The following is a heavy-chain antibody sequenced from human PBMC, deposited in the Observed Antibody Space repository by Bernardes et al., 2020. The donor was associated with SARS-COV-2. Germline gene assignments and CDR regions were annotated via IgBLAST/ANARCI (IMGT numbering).Heavy chain of an antibody. Sequence: SETLSPTCTVCGGSVSSSSYYWVWLRQPPGKGLEWFGSIYYTGSTYYSPSLKSRVTISVDTSKNQFSLRLSSVTAADTALYYCARHRGFSHPSPVDYWGQGTLVTVSS. D-gene: IGHD3-10*01. CDR2: IYYTGST. CDR1: GGSVSSSSYY. V-gene: IGHV4-39*01. J-gene: IGHJ4*02. CDR3: ARHRGFSHPSPVDY.